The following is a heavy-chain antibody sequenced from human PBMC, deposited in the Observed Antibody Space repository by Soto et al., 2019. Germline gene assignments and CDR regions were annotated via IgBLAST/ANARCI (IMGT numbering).Heavy chain of an antibody. Sequence: QVQLQESGPGLVKPSETLSLTCTVSGGSISGGEYYWSWIRQPPGKGLEWIGYIHHRGSAYYNPSLRSRLTISLDASKNQFSLKLSSVTAADSAVYYCARRLEPDSGDWHYFDQWGQGKLVIVSS. V-gene: IGHV4-30-4*01. CDR1: GGSISGGEYY. D-gene: IGHD4-17*01. CDR3: ARRLEPDSGDWHYFDQ. J-gene: IGHJ4*02. CDR2: IHHRGSA.